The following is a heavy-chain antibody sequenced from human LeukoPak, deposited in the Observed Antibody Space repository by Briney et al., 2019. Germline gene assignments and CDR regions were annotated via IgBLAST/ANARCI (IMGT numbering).Heavy chain of an antibody. J-gene: IGHJ4*02. D-gene: IGHD3-3*01. V-gene: IGHV3-33*01. CDR2: IWYDGSNK. CDR3: ARGEQELGYYDFWSGYYTGFDY. CDR1: GFTFSSYG. Sequence: PGGSLRLSCAASGFTFSSYGMHWVRQAPGKGLEWVAVIWYDGSNKYYADSVKGRLTISRDNSKNTLYLQMNSLRAEDTAVYYCARGEQELGYYDFWSGYYTGFDYWGQGTLVTVSS.